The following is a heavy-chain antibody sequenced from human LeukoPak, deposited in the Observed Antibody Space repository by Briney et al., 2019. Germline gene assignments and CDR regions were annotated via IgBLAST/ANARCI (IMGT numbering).Heavy chain of an antibody. V-gene: IGHV1-46*01. CDR2: INPSGGST. CDR1: GYTFTSYY. CDR3: ARAYEDFWSGYYKRAGERLDY. D-gene: IGHD3-3*01. J-gene: IGHJ4*02. Sequence: ASVKVSCKASGYTFTSYYMHWVRQSPGQGLEWMGIINPSGGSTSYAQKFQGRVTMTRDTSTSTAYMELSSLRSEDTAVYYCARAYEDFWSGYYKRAGERLDYWGQGTLVTVSS.